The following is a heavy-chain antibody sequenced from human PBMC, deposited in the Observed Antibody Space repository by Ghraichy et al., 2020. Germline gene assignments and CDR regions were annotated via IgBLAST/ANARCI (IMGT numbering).Heavy chain of an antibody. CDR2: IYHSGST. CDR1: GYSISSGYY. D-gene: IGHD5-12*01. V-gene: IGHV4-38-2*02. CDR3: AREGPYDGLDY. J-gene: IGHJ4*02. Sequence: SETLSLTCAVSGYSISSGYYWGWIRQPPGKGLEWIGSIYHSGSTYYNPSLKSRVTISVDTSKNQFSLKLSSVTAADTAVYYCAREGPYDGLDYWGQGTLVTVSS.